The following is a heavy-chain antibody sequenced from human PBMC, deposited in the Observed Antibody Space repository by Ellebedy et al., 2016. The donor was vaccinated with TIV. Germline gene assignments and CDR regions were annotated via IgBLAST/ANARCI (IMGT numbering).Heavy chain of an antibody. CDR1: GGSISSGDYY. V-gene: IGHV4-31*02. J-gene: IGHJ4*02. Sequence: SETLSLTCAVYGGSISSGDYYWSWIRQHPGRGLEWIGYIYYSGSTYYNPSLKSRVTISLDTSKNKFSLKLSSVTAADTAVYYCARSRDILTGYYAMRASYYFDYWGQGTLVTVSS. CDR2: IYYSGST. D-gene: IGHD3-9*01. CDR3: ARSRDILTGYYAMRASYYFDY.